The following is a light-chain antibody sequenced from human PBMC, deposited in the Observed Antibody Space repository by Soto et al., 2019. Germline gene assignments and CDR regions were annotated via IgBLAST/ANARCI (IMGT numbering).Light chain of an antibody. Sequence: DIQMTQSPSSLSASVGDRVTITCRASQRISDYLNWYQQKPGKAPKLLIYAASSLQSGVPSTFSGSRSGTDFTLTISSLQPEDFATYFCQQGYSAPHTFGRGTKLEI. CDR1: QRISDY. CDR3: QQGYSAPHT. J-gene: IGKJ2*01. V-gene: IGKV1-39*01. CDR2: AAS.